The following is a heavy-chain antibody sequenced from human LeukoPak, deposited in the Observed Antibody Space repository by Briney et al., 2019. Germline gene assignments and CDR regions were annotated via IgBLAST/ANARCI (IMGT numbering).Heavy chain of an antibody. CDR2: IYYSGST. J-gene: IGHJ4*02. Sequence: PSETLSLTCTVSGGSISRYYWSWIRQPPGKGLEWIGYIYYSGSTNYNPSLKRRVTISVDTSKNQFSLKLSSVTAAATAVYYCARDGVLGGLFVWDYWGQGTLVTVSS. D-gene: IGHD3-16*01. V-gene: IGHV4-59*01. CDR3: ARDGVLGGLFVWDY. CDR1: GGSISRYY.